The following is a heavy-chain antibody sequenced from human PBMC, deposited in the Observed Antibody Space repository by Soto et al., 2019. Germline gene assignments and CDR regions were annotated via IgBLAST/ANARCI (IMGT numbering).Heavy chain of an antibody. J-gene: IGHJ5*02. Sequence: QVQLVQSGAEVKKPGSSVKVSCKASGGTFSRDAISWVRQAPGQGLEWMGGIIPMFGTAKYVQKFQGRLTITADESTTTAYMELRSLRSDDTAVYYCARGVVVVAASQLGWFDPWGQGTLVTFSS. V-gene: IGHV1-69*01. CDR1: GGTFSRDA. D-gene: IGHD2-15*01. CDR2: IIPMFGTA. CDR3: ARGVVVVAASQLGWFDP.